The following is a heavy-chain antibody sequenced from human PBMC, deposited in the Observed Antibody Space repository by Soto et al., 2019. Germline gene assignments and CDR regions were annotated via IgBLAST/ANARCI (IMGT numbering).Heavy chain of an antibody. CDR2: IYYSGST. Sequence: QLQLQESGPGLVKPSETLSLTCTVSGGSISSSSYYWGWIRQPPGKGLEWIGSIYYSGSTYYNPSLKSRVTISVDTSKNQFSLKLSSVTAADTAVYYCAISEELSESVFYWGQGTLVTVSS. CDR1: GGSISSSSYY. V-gene: IGHV4-39*01. CDR3: AISEELSESVFY. D-gene: IGHD3-16*02. J-gene: IGHJ4*02.